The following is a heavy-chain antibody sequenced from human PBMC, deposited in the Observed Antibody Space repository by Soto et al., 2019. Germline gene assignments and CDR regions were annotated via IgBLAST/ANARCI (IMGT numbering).Heavy chain of an antibody. V-gene: IGHV4-39*01. CDR3: AVYGSGSTENNY. Sequence: SETXSLTCTVSGGSISGSSYYWGWIRQSPGKGLEWIGSVYHTGSAYSNPSLQSRVTVSVDTSKNQFSLRLTSVTAADTAVYYCAVYGSGSTENNYWGQGALVTVSS. D-gene: IGHD3-10*01. CDR1: GGSISGSSYY. CDR2: VYHTGSA. J-gene: IGHJ4*02.